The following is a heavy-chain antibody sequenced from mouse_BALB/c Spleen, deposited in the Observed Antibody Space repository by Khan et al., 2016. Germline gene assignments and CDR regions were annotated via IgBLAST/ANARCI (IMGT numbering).Heavy chain of an antibody. CDR2: IWAGGST. V-gene: IGHV2-9*02. CDR1: GFSLTNSG. Sequence: VQLQESGPGLVAPSQSLSITCTVSGFSLTNSGVHWVRQPPGKGLDWLGVIWAGGSTDYNSALMSRLSITKDNSQNQVFLKMNSLQTDDTAMYYCARDYQDYDAWFASWGQGTLVSVSA. D-gene: IGHD2-4*01. J-gene: IGHJ3*01. CDR3: ARDYQDYDAWFAS.